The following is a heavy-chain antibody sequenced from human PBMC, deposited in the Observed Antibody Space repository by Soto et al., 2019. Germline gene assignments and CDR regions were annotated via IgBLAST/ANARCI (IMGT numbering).Heavy chain of an antibody. Sequence: EVQLLESGGGLVQPGGSLRLSCAASGFTFSSYAMNWVRQAPGKWLEWVSLIGESGTPTYYADSVKGRFTISRDNSGNTLFLEMYSLIAEDTAVYYCARYIPGVRYYGMDVWVQGTTVPVS. J-gene: IGHJ6*02. CDR1: GFTFSSYA. D-gene: IGHD2-2*01. V-gene: IGHV3-23*01. CDR2: IGESGTPT. CDR3: ARYIPGVRYYGMDV.